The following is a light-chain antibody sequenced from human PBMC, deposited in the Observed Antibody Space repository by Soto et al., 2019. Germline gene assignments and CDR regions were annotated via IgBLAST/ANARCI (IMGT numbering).Light chain of an antibody. J-gene: IGLJ7*01. CDR1: SSNIGSNT. Sequence: QSVLTQPPSASGTPGQRVTISCSGSSSNIGSNTVNWYQQLPGTAPKLLIYSNNQRPSGVPDRFSGSKSGTSASLAISGLQSEDDADYSCAARDDSPCGSVFGGGTHLTVL. CDR2: SNN. CDR3: AARDDSPCGSV. V-gene: IGLV1-44*01.